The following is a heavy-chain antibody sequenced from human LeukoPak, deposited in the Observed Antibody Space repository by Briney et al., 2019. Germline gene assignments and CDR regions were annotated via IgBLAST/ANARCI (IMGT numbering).Heavy chain of an antibody. V-gene: IGHV4-59*01. D-gene: IGHD5-24*01. CDR3: ARAGMATITTYLDY. J-gene: IGHJ4*02. Sequence: SETLSLTCTVSGGSISSYYWSWIRQPPGKGLGWIGYIYYSGSTNYNPSLKSRVTISVDTSKNQFSLKLSSVTAADTAVYYCARAGMATITTYLDYWGRGTLVTVSS. CDR1: GGSISSYY. CDR2: IYYSGST.